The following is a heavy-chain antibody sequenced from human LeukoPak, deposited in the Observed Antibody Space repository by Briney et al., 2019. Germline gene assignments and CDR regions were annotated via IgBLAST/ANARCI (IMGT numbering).Heavy chain of an antibody. J-gene: IGHJ3*02. Sequence: SETLSLTCTVSGGSISSYYWSWIRQPPGKGLEWIGYIYYSGSTNYNPSLKSRVTISVDTSKNQFSLKLSSVTAADTAVYYCARNKRISSSWQKGAFDIWGQGTMVTVSS. CDR3: ARNKRISSSWQKGAFDI. D-gene: IGHD6-13*01. CDR2: IYYSGST. CDR1: GGSISSYY. V-gene: IGHV4-59*12.